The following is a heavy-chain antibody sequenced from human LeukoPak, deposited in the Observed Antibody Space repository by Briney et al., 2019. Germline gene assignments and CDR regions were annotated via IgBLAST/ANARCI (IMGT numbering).Heavy chain of an antibody. CDR2: IRGRWGST. J-gene: IGHJ4*02. D-gene: IGHD3-3*01. Sequence: GGSLRLSCAASGLTFRSYAMRWVRRARGKGGEGVSSIRGRWGSTFYADCVKGRFPLSRDNSKSTLYLQMNSLGTDDTALYYCVKGGQNYDFWRFDYWGQGTLVTASS. CDR1: GLTFRSYA. CDR3: VKGGQNYDFWRFDY. V-gene: IGHV3-23*01.